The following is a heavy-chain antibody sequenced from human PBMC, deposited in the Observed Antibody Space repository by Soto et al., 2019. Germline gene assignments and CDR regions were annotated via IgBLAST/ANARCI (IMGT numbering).Heavy chain of an antibody. CDR2: ISTDKGRT. CDR1: GYTFTSYG. J-gene: IGHJ4*02. Sequence: GASVKVSCKTSGYTFTSYGISWVRQAPGQGLEWMGWISTDKGRTSYAQKFQGRVTMTTDTSTSTGYLELRSLRSDDTAVYYCATRSQAFDYWGQGTLVIVSS. CDR3: ATRSQAFDY. V-gene: IGHV1-18*01.